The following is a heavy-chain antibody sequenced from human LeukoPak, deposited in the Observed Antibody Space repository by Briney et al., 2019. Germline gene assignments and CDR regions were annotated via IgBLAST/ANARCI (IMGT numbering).Heavy chain of an antibody. CDR3: AREAIVGATMEAREGSFDI. CDR1: GGSFSGYY. D-gene: IGHD1-26*01. CDR2: INHSGST. J-gene: IGHJ3*02. Sequence: SETLSLTCAVYGGSFSGYYWSWIRQPPGKGLEWIGEINHSGSTNYNPSLKSRVTISVVTSKNQFSLKLSSVTAADTAVYYCAREAIVGATMEAREGSFDIWGQGTMVTVSS. V-gene: IGHV4-34*01.